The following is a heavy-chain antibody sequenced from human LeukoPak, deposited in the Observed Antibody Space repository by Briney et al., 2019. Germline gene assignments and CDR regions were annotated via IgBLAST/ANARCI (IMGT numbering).Heavy chain of an antibody. J-gene: IGHJ5*02. D-gene: IGHD2-2*01. V-gene: IGHV4-30-4*01. CDR3: ASTNCSSARCYGANWFDP. Sequence: SETLSLTCTVSGGSISSGDYYWSWICQPPGKGLEWIGYINYSGSTFHYNPSLKSRVTISVDTSKNQFSLRLNSVTVADSAVYYCASTNCSSARCYGANWFDPWGPGTLVTVSS. CDR1: GGSISSGDYY. CDR2: INYSGST.